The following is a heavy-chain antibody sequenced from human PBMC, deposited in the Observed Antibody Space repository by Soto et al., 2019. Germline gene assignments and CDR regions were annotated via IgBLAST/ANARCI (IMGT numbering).Heavy chain of an antibody. J-gene: IGHJ4*02. D-gene: IGHD2-15*01. Sequence: GGSLRLSCAASGFTFSSYAMSWVRQAPGKGLEWVSSISSSSLNTYYADSVKGRFTISRDNAKTSLYLQMNSLRAEDTAVYYCARDRCNGGSCLDFWGQGTLDTVSS. V-gene: IGHV3-21*01. CDR3: ARDRCNGGSCLDF. CDR2: ISSSSLNT. CDR1: GFTFSSYA.